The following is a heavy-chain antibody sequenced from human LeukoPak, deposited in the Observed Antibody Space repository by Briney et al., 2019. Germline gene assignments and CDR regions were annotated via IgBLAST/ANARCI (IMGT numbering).Heavy chain of an antibody. CDR1: GDSVSSNSAA. Sequence: SQTLSLICVISGDSVSSNSAAWSWIRQSPSRGLEWLGRTYYRSKWYNEYAGSVKSRITINPDTSKNQFSLKLSSVTAADTAVYYCAGRRSCTSCYVTFDYWGQGTLVTVSS. CDR2: TYYRSKWYN. J-gene: IGHJ4*02. D-gene: IGHD2-2*01. CDR3: AGRRSCTSCYVTFDY. V-gene: IGHV6-1*01.